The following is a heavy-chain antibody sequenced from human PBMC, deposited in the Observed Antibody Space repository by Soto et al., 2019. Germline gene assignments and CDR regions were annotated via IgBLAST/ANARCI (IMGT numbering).Heavy chain of an antibody. CDR3: ARHSLNYYFWSGYRLPSVFDL. D-gene: IGHD3-3*01. J-gene: IGHJ5*02. V-gene: IGHV1-18*01. Sequence: ASVKVSCKASGYTFTSYGISWVRQAPGQGLEWMGWISAYNGNTNYAQKLQGRVTMTTDTSTSTAYMELRSLRSDDTAVYYCARHSLNYYFWSGYRLPSVFDLWGQGTLVTGSS. CDR1: GYTFTSYG. CDR2: ISAYNGNT.